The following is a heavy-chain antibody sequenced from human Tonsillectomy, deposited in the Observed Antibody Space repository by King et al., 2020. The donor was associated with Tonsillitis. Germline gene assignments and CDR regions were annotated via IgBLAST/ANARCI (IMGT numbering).Heavy chain of an antibody. J-gene: IGHJ4*02. CDR1: GYTFTGYY. V-gene: IGHV1-2*02. D-gene: IGHD1-26*01. CDR2: INPNSGGT. CDR3: ARARGGSYLFAY. Sequence: QLVQSGAEVKKPGASVKVSCKASGYTFTGYYIHWVRQAPGPGLEWMGWINPNSGGTDYAQKFQGRVTMTRDTFITTAYMDLSRLRSDDTALYYCARARGGSYLFAYWGQGPLVTVSS.